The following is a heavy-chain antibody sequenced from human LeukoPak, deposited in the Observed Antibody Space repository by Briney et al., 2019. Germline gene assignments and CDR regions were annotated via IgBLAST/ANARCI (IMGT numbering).Heavy chain of an antibody. J-gene: IGHJ4*02. D-gene: IGHD3-22*01. Sequence: GGSLRLSCAASGFTFSSYEMNWVRQAPGKGLEWVSYISSSGSTIYYADSVKGRFTISRDNAKNSLYLQMNSLRAEDTAVYYCAREPVAHYDSSFDYWGQGTLVTVSS. CDR3: AREPVAHYDSSFDY. CDR2: ISSSGSTI. V-gene: IGHV3-48*03. CDR1: GFTFSSYE.